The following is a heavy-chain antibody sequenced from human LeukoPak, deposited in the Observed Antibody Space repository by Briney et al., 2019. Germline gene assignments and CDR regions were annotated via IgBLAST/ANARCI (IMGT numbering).Heavy chain of an antibody. CDR2: IKQDGSDK. Sequence: GGSLRLSCAASGFTLSRHWMSWVRQAPGRGLEWVANIKQDGSDKYYVDSVKGRFTISRDNAKTSLFLQMNSLRVEDTAVYYCAREVYGDNYFDYWGQGTLVTVAS. J-gene: IGHJ4*02. CDR1: GFTLSRHW. D-gene: IGHD4-17*01. CDR3: AREVYGDNYFDY. V-gene: IGHV3-7*05.